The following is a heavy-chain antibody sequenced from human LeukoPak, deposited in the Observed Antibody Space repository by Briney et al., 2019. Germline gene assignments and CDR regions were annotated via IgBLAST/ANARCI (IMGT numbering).Heavy chain of an antibody. CDR1: GYTFTGYY. D-gene: IGHD3-22*01. J-gene: IGHJ4*02. V-gene: IGHV1-2*02. CDR3: ARLNYYDSSGYPP. CDR2: INPNSGGT. Sequence: ASVKVSCKASGYTFTGYYMHWVRQAPGQGLEWMGWINPNSGGTNYAQKFQGRVTMTRDTSISTAYMELSRLRSDDTAVYYCARLNYYDSSGYPPWGQGTLVTVSS.